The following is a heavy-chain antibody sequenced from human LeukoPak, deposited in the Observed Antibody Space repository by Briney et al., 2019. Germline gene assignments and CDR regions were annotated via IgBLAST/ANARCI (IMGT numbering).Heavy chain of an antibody. V-gene: IGHV4-39*07. J-gene: IGHJ5*02. D-gene: IGHD3-22*01. CDR2: VYYSGTT. CDR3: ARGGGNPYVSGEDTNYYDS. Sequence: SETLSLTCSVSGDSISLSFYYWGWIRQPPGKALEWIGSVYYSGTTSYNPSLKSRVTISVDMSKNHFSLRLRSVTAADTAVYYCARGGGNPYVSGEDTNYYDSWGQGTLVTVSS. CDR1: GDSISLSFYY.